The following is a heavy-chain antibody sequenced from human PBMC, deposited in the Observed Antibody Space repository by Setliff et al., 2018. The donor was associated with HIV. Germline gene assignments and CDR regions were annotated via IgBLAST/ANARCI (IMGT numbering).Heavy chain of an antibody. D-gene: IGHD3-22*01. J-gene: IGHJ5*01. CDR2: IYTDGST. V-gene: IGHV4-61*09. CDR3: AMLDTSDYFRNNWFDS. CDR1: GGSISSGTYY. Sequence: SETLSLTCTVSGGSISSGTYYWSWIRQPAGKGLEWIGHIYTDGSTNSNPSLRSRVTISADTPKNQLSLKLTSVTAADTAVYYCAMLDTSDYFRNNWFDSWGQGTLVTVSS.